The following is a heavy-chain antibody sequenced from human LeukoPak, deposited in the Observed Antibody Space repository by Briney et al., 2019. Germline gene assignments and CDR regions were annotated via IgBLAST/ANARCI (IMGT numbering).Heavy chain of an antibody. D-gene: IGHD3-10*01. CDR3: AGPRHNYYGSGDLDY. V-gene: IGHV1-2*02. CDR1: GYTFTGYY. Sequence: ASVKVSCTASGYTFTGYYMHWVRQAPGQGLEWMGWINPNSGGTNYAQKFQGRVTMTRDTSISTAYMELSRLRSDDTAVYYCAGPRHNYYGSGDLDYWGQGTLVTVSS. J-gene: IGHJ4*02. CDR2: INPNSGGT.